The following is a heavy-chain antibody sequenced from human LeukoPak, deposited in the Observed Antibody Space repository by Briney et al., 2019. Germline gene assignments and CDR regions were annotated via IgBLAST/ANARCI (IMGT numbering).Heavy chain of an antibody. J-gene: IGHJ6*02. CDR3: ARDEDNWNYGGGYYRYNGMDV. V-gene: IGHV3-30*03. Sequence: GGSLRLSCAASGFTFSSYSMNWVRQAPGRGLEWVAVISYDGSNKYYADSVKGRFTMSRDNSENTVYLQLNNLRAEDTALYYCARDEDNWNYGGGYYRYNGMDVWGQGTTVTVS. CDR1: GFTFSSYS. D-gene: IGHD1-7*01. CDR2: ISYDGSNK.